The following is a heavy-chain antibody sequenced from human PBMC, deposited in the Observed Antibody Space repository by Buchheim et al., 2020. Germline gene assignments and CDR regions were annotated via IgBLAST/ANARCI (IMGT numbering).Heavy chain of an antibody. J-gene: IGHJ4*02. V-gene: IGHV3-30*04. Sequence: QVQLVESGGGVVQPGRSLRLSCAASGFTFSSXSCHWVRKAPGKGLEWVAVISYDGSNKYYADSVKGRFXISRDNSKKTLYLQMNSLRAEDTAVYYCARDQGLRFLEWSYFDYWGQGTL. CDR3: ARDQGLRFLEWSYFDY. CDR1: GFTFSSXS. D-gene: IGHD3-3*01. CDR2: ISYDGSNK.